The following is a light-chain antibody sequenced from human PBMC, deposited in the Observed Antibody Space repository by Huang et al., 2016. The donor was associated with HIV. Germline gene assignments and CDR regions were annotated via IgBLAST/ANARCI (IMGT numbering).Light chain of an antibody. Sequence: DIQMTQSPSSVSASVGDRVTITCRASQGISSWLAWYQQKPGKAPNLLIYTAASLQGGVPSRFSGGGSGTDFTLTIRGLQPEDFATDYCQQANSFPLTFGQGTKVEIK. CDR2: TAA. V-gene: IGKV1-12*01. CDR1: QGISSW. CDR3: QQANSFPLT. J-gene: IGKJ1*01.